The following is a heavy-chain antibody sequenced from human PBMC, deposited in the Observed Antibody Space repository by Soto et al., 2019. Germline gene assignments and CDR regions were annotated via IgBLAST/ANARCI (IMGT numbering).Heavy chain of an antibody. V-gene: IGHV1-18*01. D-gene: IGHD3-3*01. CDR1: GYTFTSYG. CDR2: ISAYNGNT. Sequence: ASVKVSCKASGYTFTSYGISWVRQAPGQGLEWMGWISAYNGNTNYAQKLQGRVTMTTDTSTSTAYMELRSLRSDDTAVYYCASDVTIFGVVITNWFHPWGLVTLVTVSS. J-gene: IGHJ5*02. CDR3: ASDVTIFGVVITNWFHP.